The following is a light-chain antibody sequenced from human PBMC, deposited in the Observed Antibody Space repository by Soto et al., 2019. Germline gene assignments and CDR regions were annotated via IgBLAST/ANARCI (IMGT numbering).Light chain of an antibody. CDR2: DVS. CDR1: SSDVGGYNY. CDR3: SSYTSSSTYV. J-gene: IGLJ1*01. V-gene: IGLV2-14*01. Sequence: QSALTQPASVSGSPGQSITISCTGTSSDVGGYNYVSWYQQHPSKATKLMIYDVSNRPSGVSSRFSGSKSGNTASLTISGRQAEDEADYYCSSYTSSSTYVFGTGTKVTVL.